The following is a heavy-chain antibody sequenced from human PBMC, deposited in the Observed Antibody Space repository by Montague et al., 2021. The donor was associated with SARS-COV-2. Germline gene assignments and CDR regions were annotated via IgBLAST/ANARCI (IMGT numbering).Heavy chain of an antibody. CDR1: GGSISRNY. D-gene: IGHD4-23*01. CDR3: ARGGGNFAEHYYDGMDV. J-gene: IGHJ6*02. V-gene: IGHV4-59*01. Sequence: SETLSLTCTVSGGSISRNYWNWIRQPPGKGLEWIGYIYYSGTTNYNPSLKSRVTMSVDTSKNQFSLKLNSVTAADTAVYYCARGGGNFAEHYYDGMDVWGLGTTVTVSS. CDR2: IYYSGTT.